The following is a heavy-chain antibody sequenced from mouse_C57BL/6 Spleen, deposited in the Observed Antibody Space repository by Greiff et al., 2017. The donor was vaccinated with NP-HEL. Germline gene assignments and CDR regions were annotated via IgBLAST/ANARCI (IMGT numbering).Heavy chain of an antibody. J-gene: IGHJ4*01. V-gene: IGHV5-4*03. D-gene: IGHD2-2*01. CDR2: ISAGGGYT. CDR3: ERGGSTMVTTWAMDY. Sequence: EVNVVESGGGLVKPGGSLKLSCAASGFTFSSYAMSWVRQTPEKRLEWVATISAGGGYTYYPDNVKGRFTISRDNAKNNPYLQMSQLKSEDTAMYYCERGGSTMVTTWAMDYWGQGTSVTVSS. CDR1: GFTFSSYA.